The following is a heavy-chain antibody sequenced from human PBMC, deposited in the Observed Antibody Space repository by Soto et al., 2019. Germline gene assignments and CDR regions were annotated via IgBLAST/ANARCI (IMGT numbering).Heavy chain of an antibody. CDR3: VKDFTSSGWYANFDY. CDR2: ISSNGGST. V-gene: IGHV3-64D*08. Sequence: GGSLRLSCSASGFTFSSYAMHWVRQAPGKGLEYVSAISSNGGSTYYADSVKGRFTISRDNSRNTLYLQMSSLRAEDTAVYYCVKDFTSSGWYANFDYWGQGTLVTVSS. J-gene: IGHJ4*02. CDR1: GFTFSSYA. D-gene: IGHD6-19*01.